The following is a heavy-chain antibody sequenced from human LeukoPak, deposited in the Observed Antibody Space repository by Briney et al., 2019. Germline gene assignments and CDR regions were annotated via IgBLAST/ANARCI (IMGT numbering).Heavy chain of an antibody. CDR3: ATYYGSGKDY. D-gene: IGHD3-10*01. CDR1: GGSFSGYY. J-gene: IGHJ4*02. Sequence: SETLSLTCAAYGGSFSGYYWSWIRQPPGKGLEWIGEINHSGSTNYNPSLKSRVTISVDTSKNQFSLKLSSVTAADTAVYYCATYYGSGKDYWGQGTLVTVSS. CDR2: INHSGST. V-gene: IGHV4-34*01.